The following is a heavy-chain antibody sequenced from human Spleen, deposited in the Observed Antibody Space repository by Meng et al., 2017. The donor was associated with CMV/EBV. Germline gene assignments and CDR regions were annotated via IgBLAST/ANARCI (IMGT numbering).Heavy chain of an antibody. V-gene: IGHV2-70*20. J-gene: IGHJ6*02. D-gene: IGHD2-2*02. Sequence: SGPTLVKPTQTLTLTCTFSGFSLSTSGMSVSWVRQPPGKALERLALIDWDDDKYYSTSLKTRLTISKDTSKNQVVLTMTNMDPVDTATYYCARIQYQLLYSSYYGMDVWGQGTTVTVSS. CDR2: IDWDDDK. CDR3: ARIQYQLLYSSYYGMDV. CDR1: GFSLSTSGMS.